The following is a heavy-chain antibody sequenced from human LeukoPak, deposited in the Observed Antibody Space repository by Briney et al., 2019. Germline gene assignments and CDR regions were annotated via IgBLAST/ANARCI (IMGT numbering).Heavy chain of an antibody. D-gene: IGHD5-24*01. Sequence: ASVKVSCKASGYTFTSYGISWVRQAPGQGLEWMGWVSAYNGNTNYAQKLQGRVTMTTDTSTSTAYMELRSLRSDDTAVYYCASGGEMATITPFDYWGQGTLVTVSS. CDR2: VSAYNGNT. CDR3: ASGGEMATITPFDY. CDR1: GYTFTSYG. V-gene: IGHV1-18*01. J-gene: IGHJ4*02.